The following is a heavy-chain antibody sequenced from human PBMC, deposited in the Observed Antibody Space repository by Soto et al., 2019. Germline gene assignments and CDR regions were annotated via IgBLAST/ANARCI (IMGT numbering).Heavy chain of an antibody. J-gene: IGHJ5*02. D-gene: IGHD3-16*01. CDR2: TSYDGSNN. CDR1: GFTFRSYV. V-gene: IGHV3-33*05. CDR3: ARWGTTEGLDL. Sequence: QVQLVESGGGVVQPGTSLRLSCVGSGFTFRSYVIHWVRQAPGKGLEWVALTSYDGSNNFYGDSVKGRFTISRHNSRNTVELQMDSLRFEDTALYYCARWGTTEGLDLWGQGTMVSVSS.